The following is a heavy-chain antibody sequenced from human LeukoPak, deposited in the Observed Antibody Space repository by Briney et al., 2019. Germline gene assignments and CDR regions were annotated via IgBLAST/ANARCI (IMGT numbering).Heavy chain of an antibody. CDR2: ISGSGGST. D-gene: IGHD5-24*01. Sequence: GGSLRLSCAASGFTFSSYAMSWVRQAPGKGLEWVSAISGSGGSTYYADSVKGRFTISRDNSKNTLYLQMNSLRAEDTAVYYCAKDVMIERWLQLGYYFDYWGQGTLVTVSS. CDR3: AKDVMIERWLQLGYYFDY. CDR1: GFTFSSYA. J-gene: IGHJ4*02. V-gene: IGHV3-23*01.